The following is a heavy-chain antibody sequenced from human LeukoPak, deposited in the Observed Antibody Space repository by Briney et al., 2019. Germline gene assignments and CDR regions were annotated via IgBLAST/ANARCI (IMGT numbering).Heavy chain of an antibody. CDR2: TNPNSGGT. D-gene: IGHD3-22*01. Sequence: ASVKVSCKASGYTFAGYYMHWVRQAPGQGPEWIGWTNPNSGGTDYAQRFQGRVTMTRDTSISTAYMELSRLKSDDTAVYYCARGKDNSGYWGRWWFDPWGQGTLVTVSS. V-gene: IGHV1-2*02. J-gene: IGHJ5*02. CDR3: ARGKDNSGYWGRWWFDP. CDR1: GYTFAGYY.